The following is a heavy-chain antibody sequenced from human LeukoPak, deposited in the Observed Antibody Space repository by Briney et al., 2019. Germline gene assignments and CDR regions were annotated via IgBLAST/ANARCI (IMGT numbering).Heavy chain of an antibody. D-gene: IGHD5-12*01. V-gene: IGHV3-20*04. J-gene: IGHJ6*03. CDR1: GFTFDDYG. CDR3: AREVATTDNYYYMDV. CDR2: INWNGDST. Sequence: GGSLRLSCAASGFTFDDYGMSWVRQAPGKGLEWVSGINWNGDSTNYADSVKGRFTISRDNAKNSLYLQMNSLRAEDTALYYCAREVATTDNYYYMDVWGKGTTVTVYS.